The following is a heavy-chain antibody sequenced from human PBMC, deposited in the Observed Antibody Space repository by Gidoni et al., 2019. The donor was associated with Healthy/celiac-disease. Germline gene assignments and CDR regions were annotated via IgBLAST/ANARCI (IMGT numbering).Heavy chain of an antibody. Sequence: QVTLKESGPVLVKPTETLTLTCTVSGFSLSNARMGVSWIRQPPGKALEWLAHIFSNDEKSYSTSLKSRLTISKDTSKSQVVLTMTNMDPVDTATYYCARIASPNCSSTSCYTPAFDYWGQGTLVTVSS. J-gene: IGHJ4*02. D-gene: IGHD2-2*02. V-gene: IGHV2-26*01. CDR2: IFSNDEK. CDR3: ARIASPNCSSTSCYTPAFDY. CDR1: GFSLSNARMG.